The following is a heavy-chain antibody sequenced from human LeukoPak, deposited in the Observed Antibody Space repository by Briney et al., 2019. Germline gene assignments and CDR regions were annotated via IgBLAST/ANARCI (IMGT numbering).Heavy chain of an antibody. CDR3: ARVRYCRSNCCRNHCFNS. V-gene: IGHV5-51*01. Sequence: GESLKISCKGSGYSFTTYWIGCVRQMPGKGLEWMGIIYPGDSDTRYSPSFQGQVTISADKSISTAYLQWSSLKASDTAMYYYARVRYCRSNCCRNHCFNSWGQGTQVTASS. D-gene: IGHD2-2*01. CDR1: GYSFTTYW. CDR2: IYPGDSDT. J-gene: IGHJ4*02.